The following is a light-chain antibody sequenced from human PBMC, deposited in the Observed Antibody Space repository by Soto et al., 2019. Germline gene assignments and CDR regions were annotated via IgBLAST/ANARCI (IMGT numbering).Light chain of an antibody. Sequence: QSALTQPPSVSGSPGQSVTISCTGTSSDVGSYNRVSWYQQPPGTAPKLMIYEVSNRPSGVPERFSGSKSGNTASLTISGLQAEDEADYYCSSYTSSGTLVFGGGTKLTVL. V-gene: IGLV2-18*02. CDR2: EVS. J-gene: IGLJ2*01. CDR3: SSYTSSGTLV. CDR1: SSDVGSYNR.